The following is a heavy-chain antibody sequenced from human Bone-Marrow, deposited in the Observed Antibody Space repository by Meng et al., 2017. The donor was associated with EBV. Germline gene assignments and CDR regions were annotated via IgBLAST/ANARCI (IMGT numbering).Heavy chain of an antibody. Sequence: EVQLVESGGGLVKPGGSLRLSCGASGFTFSSYSMNWVRQAPGKGLEWVSSISSSSSYIYYADSVKGRFTISRDNAKNSLYLQMNSLRAEDTAVYYCARDGRAYGSGTHCDPWGQGTLVTVSS. J-gene: IGHJ5*02. CDR3: ARDGRAYGSGTHCDP. CDR1: GFTFSSYS. CDR2: ISSSSSYI. D-gene: IGHD3-10*01. V-gene: IGHV3-21*01.